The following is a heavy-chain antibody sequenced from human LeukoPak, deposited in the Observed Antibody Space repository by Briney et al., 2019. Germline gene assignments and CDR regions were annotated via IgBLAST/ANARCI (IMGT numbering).Heavy chain of an antibody. D-gene: IGHD3-22*01. CDR3: ARTGHYYDSSGCLGAFDI. CDR1: GGSFSGYY. CDR2: INHSGST. Sequence: SETLSLTCAVSGGSFSGYYWSWIRQPPGKGLEWIGEINHSGSTNYNPSLKSRVTISVETSKNQFSLKLSSVTAADTAVYYCARTGHYYDSSGCLGAFDIWGQRTMVTVSS. V-gene: IGHV4-34*01. J-gene: IGHJ3*02.